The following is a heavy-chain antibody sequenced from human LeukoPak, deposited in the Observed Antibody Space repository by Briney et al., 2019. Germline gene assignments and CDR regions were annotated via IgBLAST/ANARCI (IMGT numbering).Heavy chain of an antibody. V-gene: IGHV1-69*06. Sequence: SVKVSCKPPGGTFSSYAISWVRQAPGQGLEWMGGIIPIFGTANYAQKFQGRVTITADKSTSTAYMELSSLRSEDTAVYYCARVGRESSGPFDYWGQGTLVTVSS. CDR1: GGTFSSYA. D-gene: IGHD6-19*01. CDR3: ARVGRESSGPFDY. J-gene: IGHJ4*02. CDR2: IIPIFGTA.